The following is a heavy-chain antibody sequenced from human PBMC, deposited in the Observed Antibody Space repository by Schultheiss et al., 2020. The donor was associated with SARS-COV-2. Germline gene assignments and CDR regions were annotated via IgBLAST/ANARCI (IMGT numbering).Heavy chain of an antibody. CDR3: ARDGKYCTSTSCNTPLQSESFFYMAV. CDR2: ISYDGSNK. V-gene: IGHV3-30*04. D-gene: IGHD2-2*02. CDR1: GFTFSSYA. J-gene: IGHJ6*03. Sequence: GGSLRLSCAASGFTFSSYAMHWVRQAPGKGLEWVAVISYDGSNKYYADSVKGRFTVSRDNSKNTLYLQMNSLRADDTAMYYCARDGKYCTSTSCNTPLQSESFFYMAVWGKGTTVTVSS.